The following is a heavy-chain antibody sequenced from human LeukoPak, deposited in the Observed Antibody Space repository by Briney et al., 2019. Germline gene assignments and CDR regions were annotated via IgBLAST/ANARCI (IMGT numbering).Heavy chain of an antibody. CDR2: IYYSGST. CDR3: ARHQPGNYDSSGSLFDY. CDR1: GGSISSYY. D-gene: IGHD3-22*01. J-gene: IGHJ4*02. V-gene: IGHV4-59*08. Sequence: PSETLSLTCTVSGGSISSYYWSWIRQPPGKGLEWIGYIYYSGSTNYNPSLKSRVTISVDTSKNQFSLKLSSVTAADTAVYYCARHQPGNYDSSGSLFDYWGQGTLVTVSS.